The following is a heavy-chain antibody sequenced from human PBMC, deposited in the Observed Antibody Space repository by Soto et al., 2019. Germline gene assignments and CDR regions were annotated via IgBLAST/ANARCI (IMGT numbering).Heavy chain of an antibody. D-gene: IGHD2-15*01. J-gene: IGHJ4*02. Sequence: QVQLVQSGAEVKKPGSSVKVSCKASGGTFSSYTISWVRQAPGKGLEWMGRIIPILGIANYAQKFQGRVTITADKSTSTGYMELSSLRSEDTAVYYCARDLRYCSGGSCCEYFDYWGQGTLVTVSS. CDR2: IIPILGIA. CDR3: ARDLRYCSGGSCCEYFDY. CDR1: GGTFSSYT. V-gene: IGHV1-69*08.